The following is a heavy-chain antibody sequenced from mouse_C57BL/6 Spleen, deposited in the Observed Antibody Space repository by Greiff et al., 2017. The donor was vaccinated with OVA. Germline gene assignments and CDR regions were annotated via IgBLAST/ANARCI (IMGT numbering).Heavy chain of an antibody. Sequence: VQLQQPGAELVKPGASVKLSCKASGYTFTSYWMHWVKQRPGRGLEWIGRIYPNSGGTKYNEKFTSKATLTVDKPSSTAYMQLNSLTSGDSAVYYCAGGYDYGLFAYWGQGTLVTVSA. J-gene: IGHJ3*01. V-gene: IGHV1-72*01. CDR3: AGGYDYGLFAY. D-gene: IGHD2-4*01. CDR1: GYTFTSYW. CDR2: IYPNSGGT.